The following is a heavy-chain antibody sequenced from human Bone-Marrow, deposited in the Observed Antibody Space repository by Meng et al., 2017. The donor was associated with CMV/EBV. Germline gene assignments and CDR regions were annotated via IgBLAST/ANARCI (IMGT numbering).Heavy chain of an antibody. CDR1: GFTFSSYS. CDR2: ISSNSRYI. V-gene: IGHV3-21*01. CDR3: ARERFVVVPGPIEPHDAFDI. Sequence: GGSLRLSCAVSGFTFSSYSVNWVRQAPGKGLEWVSSISSNSRYIFYADSVKGRFTISRDNAKNALHLQMNSLRDEDTAVYYCARERFVVVPGPIEPHDAFDIWGRGTMVSVSS. J-gene: IGHJ3*02. D-gene: IGHD2-2*01.